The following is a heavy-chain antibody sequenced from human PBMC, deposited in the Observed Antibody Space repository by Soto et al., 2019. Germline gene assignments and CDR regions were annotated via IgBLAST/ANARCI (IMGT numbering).Heavy chain of an antibody. V-gene: IGHV3-21*01. CDR1: GFTFSSYA. Sequence: PGVSMRLSCAAAGFTFSSYAMSWVRQAPGKGLEWVSAISSSSYIYYADSVKGRFTISRDNAKNSLYLQMNSLRAEDTAVYYCARERNDFWSGGNWFDPWGQGTLVTVSS. D-gene: IGHD3-3*01. CDR2: ISSSSYI. J-gene: IGHJ5*02. CDR3: ARERNDFWSGGNWFDP.